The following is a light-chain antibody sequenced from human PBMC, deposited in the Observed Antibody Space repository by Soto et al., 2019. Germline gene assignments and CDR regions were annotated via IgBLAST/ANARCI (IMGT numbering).Light chain of an antibody. CDR1: QGIGSY. J-gene: IGKJ5*01. Sequence: AIRMTQSPSSLSASTGDRVTITCRASQGIGSYLAWYQQKPGKAPKLLIYAASTLQSGVPSRFSGSGSGTDFTLTISCLQSEDFATYYCQQANSFPRTFGQGTRLEIK. V-gene: IGKV1-8*01. CDR3: QQANSFPRT. CDR2: AAS.